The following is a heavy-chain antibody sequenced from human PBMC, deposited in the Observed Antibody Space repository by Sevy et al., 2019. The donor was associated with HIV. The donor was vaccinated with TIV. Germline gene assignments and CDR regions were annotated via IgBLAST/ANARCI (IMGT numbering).Heavy chain of an antibody. Sequence: SETLSLTCAVSGGSIRSVNWWHWVRQPPGKGLEWIGEIYHTGSTNYNPSLKSRVTISVDNSTNQFSLNLRSVTAADTAVYYCARGGETPRGFDPWGQGSLVTVSS. CDR1: GGSIRSVNW. J-gene: IGHJ5*02. CDR2: IYHTGST. V-gene: IGHV4-4*02. D-gene: IGHD3-16*01. CDR3: ARGGETPRGFDP.